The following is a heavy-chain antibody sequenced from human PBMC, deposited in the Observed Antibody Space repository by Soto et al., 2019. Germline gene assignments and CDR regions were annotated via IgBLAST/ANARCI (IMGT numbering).Heavy chain of an antibody. CDR3: ARGGDGYNLDY. V-gene: IGHV4-34*01. J-gene: IGHJ4*02. CDR2: INHSGST. Sequence: SETLSLTCAVYGGSFSGYYWSWIRQPPGKGLEWIGEINHSGSTNYNPSLKSRVTISVDTSKNQFSLKLSSVTAADTAVYYCARGGDGYNLDYWGQGTLVTVSS. CDR1: GGSFSGYY. D-gene: IGHD5-12*01.